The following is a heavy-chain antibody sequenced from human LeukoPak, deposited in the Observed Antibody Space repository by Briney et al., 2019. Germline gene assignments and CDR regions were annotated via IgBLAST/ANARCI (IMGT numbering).Heavy chain of an antibody. CDR1: GGSFSGYY. CDR2: INHSGST. D-gene: IGHD6-25*01. V-gene: IGHV4-34*01. CDR3: ARGRLFDY. Sequence: SETLSLTCGVYGGSFSGYYWSWIRQPRGKGLEWIGEINHSGSTNYNPSLKSRVTISVDTSKNQFSLKLSSVTAADTAVYYCARGRLFDYWGQGTLVTVSS. J-gene: IGHJ4*02.